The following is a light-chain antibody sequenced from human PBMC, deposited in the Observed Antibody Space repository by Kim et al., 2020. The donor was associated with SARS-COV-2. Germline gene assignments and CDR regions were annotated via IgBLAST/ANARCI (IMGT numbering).Light chain of an antibody. CDR2: EAS. Sequence: PPGERASLACSASQTVSNNYLAWYQQKPGPAPRLLIFEASRRGAGIPDRFSGGGSGTDFTLSITRLEPEEFGVYYCQQYGSSPITFGGGTKVYIK. J-gene: IGKJ4*01. V-gene: IGKV3-20*01. CDR3: QQYGSSPIT. CDR1: QTVSNNY.